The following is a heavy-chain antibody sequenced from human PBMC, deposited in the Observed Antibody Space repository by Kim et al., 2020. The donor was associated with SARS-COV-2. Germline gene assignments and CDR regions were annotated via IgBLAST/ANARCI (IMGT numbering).Heavy chain of an antibody. D-gene: IGHD3-16*02. J-gene: IGHJ4*02. CDR3: ARTNYDYVWGSYRI. Sequence: AQKFQGRVTMTRDTSTSTVYMGLSSLRSEDTAVYYCARTNYDYVWGSYRIWGQGTLVTVSS. V-gene: IGHV1-46*01.